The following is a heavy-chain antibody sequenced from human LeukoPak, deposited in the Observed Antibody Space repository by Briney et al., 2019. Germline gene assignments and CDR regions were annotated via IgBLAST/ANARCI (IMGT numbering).Heavy chain of an antibody. CDR1: GGTFRSHA. D-gene: IGHD2-2*01. CDR2: INSIFGTR. Sequence: GASVKVSCKASGGTFRSHAMRWMRQAPGQGLEWMGGINSIFGTRDYIQKFQGRVTITADESTNTAYMELSSLRSADTAVYYCARGFSRYFDYRGQGTLVTVSS. J-gene: IGHJ4*02. CDR3: ARGFSRYFDY. V-gene: IGHV1-69*13.